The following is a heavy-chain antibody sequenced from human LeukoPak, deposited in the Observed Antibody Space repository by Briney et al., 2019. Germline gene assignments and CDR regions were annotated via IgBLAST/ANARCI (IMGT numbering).Heavy chain of an antibody. CDR1: GGSISSYY. J-gene: IGHJ6*02. Sequence: SETLSLTCTVSGGSISSYYWSWIRQPPGKGLEWMGYIYYSGSTNYNPSLKSRVTISVDTSKNQFSLKLSSVTAADTAVYYCARDEYYYDSSGYYSGMDVWGQGTTVTVSS. CDR2: IYYSGST. V-gene: IGHV4-59*01. D-gene: IGHD3-22*01. CDR3: ARDEYYYDSSGYYSGMDV.